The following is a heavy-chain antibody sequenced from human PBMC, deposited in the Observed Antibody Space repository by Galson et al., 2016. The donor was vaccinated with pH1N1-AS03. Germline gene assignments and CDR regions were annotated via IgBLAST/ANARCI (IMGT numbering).Heavy chain of an antibody. V-gene: IGHV3-21*01. Sequence: SLRLSRAVSGFTFSSYSMNWVRQAPGKGLEWVSSISSSSSYIYYADSVKGRFTVSRDNARNSLYLHISSLRAEDTAVYYCARPNDNYYYYSGMNVWGQGTTVTVYS. CDR1: GFTFSSYS. CDR2: ISSSSSYI. J-gene: IGHJ6*02. CDR3: ARPNDNYYYYSGMNV. D-gene: IGHD1-1*01.